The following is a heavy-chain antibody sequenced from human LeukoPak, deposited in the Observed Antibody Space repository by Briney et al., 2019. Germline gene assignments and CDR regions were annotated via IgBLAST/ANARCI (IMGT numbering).Heavy chain of an antibody. CDR1: GYTFTSYG. J-gene: IGHJ6*02. CDR2: ISAYNGNT. V-gene: IGHV1-18*01. Sequence: ASVKVSCKASGYTFTSYGISWVRQAPGQGLEWMGWISAYNGNTNYAQKLQGRVTMTTDTSTSTAYMELRSLRSDDTAVYYCARDHTYGDYYYYGMDVWGQGTTVTVSS. CDR3: ARDHTYGDYYYYGMDV. D-gene: IGHD4-17*01.